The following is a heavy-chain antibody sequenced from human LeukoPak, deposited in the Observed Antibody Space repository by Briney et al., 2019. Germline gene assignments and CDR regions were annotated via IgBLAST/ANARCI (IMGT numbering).Heavy chain of an antibody. CDR2: ISYDGSNK. CDR1: GFTFSSYA. V-gene: IGHV3-30-3*01. J-gene: IGHJ6*02. CDR3: ARQYHDFWSGYYSYYYYGMDV. Sequence: GGSLRLSCAASGFTFSSYAMHWVRQAPGKGLEWVAVISYDGSNKYYADSVKGRFTIPRDNSKNTLYLQMNSLRAEDTAVYYCARQYHDFWSGYYSYYYYGMDVWGQGTTVTVSS. D-gene: IGHD3-3*01.